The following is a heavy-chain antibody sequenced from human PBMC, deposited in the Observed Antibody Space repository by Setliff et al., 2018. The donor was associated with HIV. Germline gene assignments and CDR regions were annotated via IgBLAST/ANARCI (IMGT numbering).Heavy chain of an antibody. CDR1: GGSIKSSSYY. J-gene: IGHJ6*03. V-gene: IGHV4-39*07. CDR3: AKGVAGLQYYYYYMDV. Sequence: SETLSLTCTVSGGSIKSSSYYWGWIRQPPGKGLEWIGEITHSGSTNYNPSLETRVTISVDTSKNQFSLKLSSVTAADTAVYYCAKGVAGLQYYYYYMDVWGKGTRSPLL. D-gene: IGHD6-19*01. CDR2: ITHSGST.